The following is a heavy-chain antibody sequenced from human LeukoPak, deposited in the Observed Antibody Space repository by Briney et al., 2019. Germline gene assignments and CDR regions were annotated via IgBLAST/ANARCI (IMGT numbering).Heavy chain of an antibody. D-gene: IGHD3-10*01. CDR2: IYSGGST. J-gene: IGHJ4*02. CDR1: GFTVSSNY. V-gene: IGHV3-66*01. Sequence: GGSLRLSCAASGFTVSSNYMSWVRQAPGKGLEWVSVIYSGGSTYYADSVKGRFTISRDNSKNTLYLQMNSLRAEDTAVYYCARDVYGSGMYYFDYWGQGTLVTVSS. CDR3: ARDVYGSGMYYFDY.